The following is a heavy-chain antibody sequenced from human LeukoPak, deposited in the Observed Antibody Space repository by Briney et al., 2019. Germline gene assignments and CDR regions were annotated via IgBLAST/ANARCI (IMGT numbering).Heavy chain of an antibody. J-gene: IGHJ6*04. CDR2: INTDGSST. D-gene: IGHD5-24*01. CDR1: GFTFSSYW. V-gene: IGHV3-74*01. Sequence: PGGSLRLSCAASGFTFSSYWMHWVRQAPGKGLGWVSGINTDGSSTSYADSVKGRFTISRDNAKNTLYLQMNSLRGEDTAVYACARDRHGYNLVDVWGKGTTVTASS. CDR3: ARDRHGYNLVDV.